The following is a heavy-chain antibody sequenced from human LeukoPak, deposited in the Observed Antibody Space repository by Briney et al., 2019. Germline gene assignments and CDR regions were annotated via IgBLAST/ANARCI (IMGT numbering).Heavy chain of an antibody. V-gene: IGHV3-21*01. CDR2: ISSSSSYI. Sequence: GGSLRLSWAASGFTFSRYSMNWVSQAPGKGLEWVSSISSSSSYIFYADSVKGRFTISRDNAKNSLYLQMNSLRAEDTAVYYCARLRGYGDYYFDYWGQGTLVTVSS. CDR3: ARLRGYGDYYFDY. J-gene: IGHJ4*02. D-gene: IGHD4-17*01. CDR1: GFTFSRYS.